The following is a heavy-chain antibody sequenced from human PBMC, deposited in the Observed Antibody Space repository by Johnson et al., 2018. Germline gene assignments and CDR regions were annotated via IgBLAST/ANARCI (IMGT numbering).Heavy chain of an antibody. V-gene: IGHV3-33*01. Sequence: QVQLVQSGGGVVQPGRSLRLSCAASGFTFGSYGMNWVRQVPGKGLEWVTSISYDGTKKNYADSVKGRFTISRDDSKNTLYLQMNSLRAEDTALYYCARQNEYDFWRGRPPQPAYWGQGTLVSVSS. CDR1: GFTFGSYG. CDR3: ARQNEYDFWRGRPPQPAY. CDR2: ISYDGTKK. D-gene: IGHD3-3*01. J-gene: IGHJ1*01.